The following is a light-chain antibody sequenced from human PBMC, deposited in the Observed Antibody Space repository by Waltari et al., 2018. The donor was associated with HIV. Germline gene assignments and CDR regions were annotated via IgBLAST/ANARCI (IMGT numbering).Light chain of an antibody. J-gene: IGLJ3*02. CDR2: DVS. CDR3: SSYTSSSTWV. CDR1: RSYVGSSNY. V-gene: IGLV2-14*01. Sequence: QSALTQPASVSVSPGQSITIPCTGTRSYVGSSNYFSWSQQHPGKAPKLMIYDVSNRPSGVSNRFSGSKSGNTASLTISGLRAEDEADYYCSSYTSSSTWVFGGGTKLTVL.